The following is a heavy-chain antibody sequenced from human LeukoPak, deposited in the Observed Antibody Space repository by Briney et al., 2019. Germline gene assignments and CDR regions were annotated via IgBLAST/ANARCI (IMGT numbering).Heavy chain of an antibody. CDR2: INHSGTT. Sequence: PSETLSLTCAVYGGSFSGYHWTWIRQSPGKGLEWIGEINHSGTTTYSPSLKSRVTISLDASRNQFSLKLTSVTAADTAVYYCARGRDFWMRAGLDPWGQGTLVIVSS. D-gene: IGHD3-3*01. J-gene: IGHJ5*02. CDR3: ARGRDFWMRAGLDP. V-gene: IGHV4-34*01. CDR1: GGSFSGYH.